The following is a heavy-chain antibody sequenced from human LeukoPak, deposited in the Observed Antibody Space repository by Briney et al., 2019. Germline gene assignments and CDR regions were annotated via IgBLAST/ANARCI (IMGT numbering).Heavy chain of an antibody. CDR2: INPNSGGT. CDR3: ARVCVYGDYYDAFDI. J-gene: IGHJ3*02. Sequence: GASVKVSCTASGYTFTGYYMHWVRQAHGQGLEWMGWINPNSGGTNYAQKFQGRVTMTSDTSISTAYMELSRLRFDDTAVYCCARVCVYGDYYDAFDIWGQGTMVTVSS. D-gene: IGHD4-17*01. CDR1: GYTFTGYY. V-gene: IGHV1-2*02.